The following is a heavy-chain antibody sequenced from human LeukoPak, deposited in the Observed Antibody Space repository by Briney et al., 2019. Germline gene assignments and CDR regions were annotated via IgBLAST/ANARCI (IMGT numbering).Heavy chain of an antibody. CDR1: GVSVSGYY. J-gene: IGHJ4*02. D-gene: IGHD5-12*01. Sequence: SETLSLTCAVYGVSVSGYYWGWVRQPPGKGREWIGEINHSGSTNYNPSLKSRVTISVDTSKNQFSLKLSSVTAADTAVYYCARSDVATSYFDYWGQGTLVTVSS. CDR3: ARSDVATSYFDY. V-gene: IGHV4-34*01. CDR2: INHSGST.